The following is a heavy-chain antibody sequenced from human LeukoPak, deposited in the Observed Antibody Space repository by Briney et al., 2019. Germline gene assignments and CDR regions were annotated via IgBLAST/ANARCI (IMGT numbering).Heavy chain of an antibody. CDR3: AKDGGYDYSLDAFDI. CDR1: GFTVSSNY. D-gene: IGHD5-12*01. Sequence: PGGSLRLSCAASGFTVSSNYMSWVRQAPGKGLEWVSVIYSGGSTYYADSVKGRFTISRDNSKNTLYLQMNSLRAEDTAVYYCAKDGGYDYSLDAFDIWGRGTMVTVSS. CDR2: IYSGGST. V-gene: IGHV3-53*01. J-gene: IGHJ3*02.